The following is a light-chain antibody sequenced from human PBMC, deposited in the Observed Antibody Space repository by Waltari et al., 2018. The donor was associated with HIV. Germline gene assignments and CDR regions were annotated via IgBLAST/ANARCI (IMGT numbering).Light chain of an antibody. J-gene: IGKJ4*01. CDR1: QSVSSSY. Sequence: EIVLTQSPGTLSLSPGERATLSCRASQSVSSSYLAWYQQKRGQPPRLLIYGASSRATGIPDRFSGGGSGTDFTLTISRLEPEDFAVYYCQQYGSSLLTFGGGTKVEI. V-gene: IGKV3-20*01. CDR2: GAS. CDR3: QQYGSSLLT.